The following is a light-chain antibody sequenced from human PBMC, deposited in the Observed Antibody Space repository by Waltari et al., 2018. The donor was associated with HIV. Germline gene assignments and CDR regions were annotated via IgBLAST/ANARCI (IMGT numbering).Light chain of an antibody. Sequence: DILLTQSPPTLSVSPGVRGTLSCRASQTVGLNLAWYQQSPGQPPKLLVYGASIRASGVSSRFSGSGSGTEFTLTISSVRSDDFAMYFCQQYDVWPLTFGGGT. CDR2: GAS. CDR1: QTVGLN. CDR3: QQYDVWPLT. V-gene: IGKV3-15*01. J-gene: IGKJ4*01.